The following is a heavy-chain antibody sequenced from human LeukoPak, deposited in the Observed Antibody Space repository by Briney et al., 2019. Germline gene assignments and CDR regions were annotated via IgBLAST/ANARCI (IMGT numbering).Heavy chain of an antibody. V-gene: IGHV4-59*01. CDR3: ARVGQYSSGY. CDR2: IYYSGST. J-gene: IGHJ4*02. Sequence: SETLSLTCTVSGDSISSYYWSWIRQPPGRGLEWIGYIYYSGSTNYNPSLKSRVTISVDTSKNQFSLKLSSVTAADTAVYYCARVGQYSSGYWGQGTLVTVSS. CDR1: GDSISSYY. D-gene: IGHD6-25*01.